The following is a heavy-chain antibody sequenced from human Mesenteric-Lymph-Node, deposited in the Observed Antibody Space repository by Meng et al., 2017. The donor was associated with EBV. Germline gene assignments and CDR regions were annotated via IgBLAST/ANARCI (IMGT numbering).Heavy chain of an antibody. CDR1: GGSFSGYY. V-gene: IGHV4-34*01. CDR3: ARSGATHGANLDY. Sequence: QVQLQQWGAGLLKPSETLSLTCAVYGGSFSGYYWSWIRQPPGKGLEWIGEINHSGSTNYNPSLKSRVTISVDTSKNQFSLKLSSVTAADTAVYYCARSGATHGANLDYWGQGTLVTVSS. CDR2: INHSGST. D-gene: IGHD1-26*01. J-gene: IGHJ4*02.